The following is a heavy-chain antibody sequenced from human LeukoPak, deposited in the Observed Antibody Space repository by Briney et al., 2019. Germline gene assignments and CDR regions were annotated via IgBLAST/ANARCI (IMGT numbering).Heavy chain of an antibody. CDR1: GYTFTGYY. Sequence: ASVKVSCKASGYTFTGYYMHWVRQAPGQGLEWMGWINPNSGGTNYAQKFQGRVTMTRDTSISTAYMELSRLRSDDTAVYYCARALRFLEWLSRWDYYYYMDVWGKGTTFTVSS. D-gene: IGHD3-3*01. V-gene: IGHV1-2*02. CDR3: ARALRFLEWLSRWDYYYYMDV. CDR2: INPNSGGT. J-gene: IGHJ6*03.